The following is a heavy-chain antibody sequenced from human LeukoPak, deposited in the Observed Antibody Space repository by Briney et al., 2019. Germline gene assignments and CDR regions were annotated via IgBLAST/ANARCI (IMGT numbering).Heavy chain of an antibody. Sequence: ASVKVSCKASGYTFTGYYMHWVRQAPGQGVEWMGRINPNSGGTNYAQKFQGRVTITRDTSISTAYMELSRLRSDDTAVYYCAREPRESDYGDYVGWFDPWGQGTLVTVSS. J-gene: IGHJ5*02. CDR1: GYTFTGYY. CDR3: AREPRESDYGDYVGWFDP. CDR2: INPNSGGT. D-gene: IGHD4-17*01. V-gene: IGHV1-2*06.